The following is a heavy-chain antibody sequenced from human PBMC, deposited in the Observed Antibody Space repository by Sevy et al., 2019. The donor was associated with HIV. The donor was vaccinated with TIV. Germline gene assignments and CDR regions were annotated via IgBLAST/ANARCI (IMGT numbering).Heavy chain of an antibody. D-gene: IGHD3-16*01. CDR2: IKGDGSDK. J-gene: IGHJ4*02. CDR3: AHETFGRFES. Sequence: GGSLRLSCAASGFTFSANWMNWVRQAPGKGLEWVANIKGDGSDKPYVDSVEGRFTSSRDNAKNLLYLQMNSLGVEDTAVYYCAHETFGRFESWGQGTLVTVSS. CDR1: GFTFSANW. V-gene: IGHV3-7*01.